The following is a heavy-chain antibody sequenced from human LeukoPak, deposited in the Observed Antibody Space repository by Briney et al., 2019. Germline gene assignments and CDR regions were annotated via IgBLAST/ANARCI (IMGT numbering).Heavy chain of an antibody. CDR3: ARDPGLMVRGSRRGYDGNYYYMDV. V-gene: IGHV4-4*07. D-gene: IGHD3-10*01. J-gene: IGHJ6*03. CDR2: IHTSGST. Sequence: PSETLSLTCTFSGGSISSYYWSWIRQPAGKGLEWIGRIHTSGSTNYNPSLKSRVTMSVDTSKDQFSLKLRSVTAADTAVYYCARDPGLMVRGSRRGYDGNYYYMDVWGKGTTVTISS. CDR1: GGSISSYY.